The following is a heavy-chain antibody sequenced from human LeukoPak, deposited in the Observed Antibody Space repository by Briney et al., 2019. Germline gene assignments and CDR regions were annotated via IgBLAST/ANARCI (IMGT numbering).Heavy chain of an antibody. Sequence: GASVKVSCKASGYTFTGYYMHWVRQAPGQGLEWMGWISSYNGNTNYAQKLQGRVTMTTDTSTSTAYMELRSLRSDDTAVYYCARVDSYVRFDPWGQGTLVTVSS. J-gene: IGHJ5*02. CDR3: ARVDSYVRFDP. CDR1: GYTFTGYY. CDR2: ISSYNGNT. D-gene: IGHD3-10*02. V-gene: IGHV1-18*04.